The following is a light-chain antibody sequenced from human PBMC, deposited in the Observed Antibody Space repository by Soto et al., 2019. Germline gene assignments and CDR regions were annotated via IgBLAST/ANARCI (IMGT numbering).Light chain of an antibody. Sequence: DILMTQSPSTLSASVGDRVTITFRASQSVLSWLAWYQQKPGKAPKLLIYKASSLESGVPSRFSGSGSGTEFTLTISSLQPDDFATYYCQQYHTDGTFGQGTKVDIK. J-gene: IGKJ1*01. CDR3: QQYHTDGT. V-gene: IGKV1-5*03. CDR1: QSVLSW. CDR2: KAS.